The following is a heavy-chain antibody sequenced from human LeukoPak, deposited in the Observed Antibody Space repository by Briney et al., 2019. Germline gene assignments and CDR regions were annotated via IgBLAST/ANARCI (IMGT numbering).Heavy chain of an antibody. CDR2: INPSGGST. J-gene: IGHJ4*02. V-gene: IGHV1-46*01. D-gene: IGHD3-22*01. CDR1: GYTFTIYY. Sequence: ASVKVSCKSSGYTFTIYYMHWVRQAPGQGLEWMGIINPSGGSTSYAQKFQGRVTMTRDMSTSTVYMELRSLRSDDTAVYYCAQANYYDSSGYYEYWGQGTLVTVSS. CDR3: AQANYYDSSGYYEY.